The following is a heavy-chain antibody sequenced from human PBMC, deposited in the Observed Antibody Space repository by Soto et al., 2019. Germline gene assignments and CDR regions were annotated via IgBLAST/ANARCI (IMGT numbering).Heavy chain of an antibody. J-gene: IGHJ3*02. D-gene: IGHD3-3*01. V-gene: IGHV4-34*01. CDR3: ARAIDAAFYDFWSGYRDAFAI. CDR1: GGSFSGYY. Sequence: SETLSLACAVYGGSFSGYYWSWIRQPPGKGLEWIGEINLSGSTNYNPSLKSRVTISVDTSKNQFSLKLSSVTAADTAVYYCARAIDAAFYDFWSGYRDAFAIWGQGTMVTVSS. CDR2: INLSGST.